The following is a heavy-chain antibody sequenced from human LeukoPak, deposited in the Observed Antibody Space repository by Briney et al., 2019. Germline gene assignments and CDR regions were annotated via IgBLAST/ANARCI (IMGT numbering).Heavy chain of an antibody. Sequence: SVKVSCKASGGTFSSYAISWVRQAPGQGLEWMGGIIPIFGTANYAQKFQGRVTITADKSTSTAYMELSSLRSEDTAVYYCARGRPTTSIAAVGVNWFDPWGQGTLVTVSS. CDR1: GGTFSSYA. D-gene: IGHD6-13*01. CDR2: IIPIFGTA. J-gene: IGHJ5*02. V-gene: IGHV1-69*06. CDR3: ARGRPTTSIAAVGVNWFDP.